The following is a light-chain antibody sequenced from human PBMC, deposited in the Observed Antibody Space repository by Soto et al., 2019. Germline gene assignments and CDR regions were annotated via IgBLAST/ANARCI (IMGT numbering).Light chain of an antibody. CDR2: DAS. Sequence: EIVLTQSPATLSLSPGERATLSCRASQSVSSYLAWYQQKPRQATRLLIYDASNRATGIPARFSGSGSGTDFTLTISSLEPEDFAVYYCQQRSNWPPWTFGPGTKVDIK. J-gene: IGKJ3*01. CDR1: QSVSSY. CDR3: QQRSNWPPWT. V-gene: IGKV3-11*01.